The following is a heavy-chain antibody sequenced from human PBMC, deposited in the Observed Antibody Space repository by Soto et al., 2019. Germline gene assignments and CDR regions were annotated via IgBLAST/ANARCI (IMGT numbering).Heavy chain of an antibody. D-gene: IGHD6-19*01. CDR2: IYTGGST. J-gene: IGHJ4*02. CDR1: GFSVSSNY. V-gene: IGHV3-53*01. Sequence: EVQLVESGGGLIQPGGSLRLACAASGFSVSSNYMSWVRQAPGKGLEWVSVIYTGGSTHYADSVEGRFTISRDISKNTLYIQMNSLRGEDTAVYYCARDPGSIAVAGTIWGQGTLVTVSS. CDR3: ARDPGSIAVAGTI.